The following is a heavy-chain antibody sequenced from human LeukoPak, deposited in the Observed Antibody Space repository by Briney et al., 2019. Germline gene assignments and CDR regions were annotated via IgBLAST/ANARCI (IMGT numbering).Heavy chain of an antibody. CDR3: ARTYYYGSGSYYPPDPYYYYYMDV. Sequence: SETLSLTCTVSGGSISSGSYYWSWIRQPAGKGLEWIGRIYTSGSTNYNPSLKSRVTISVDTSKNQFSLKLSSVTAADTAVYYCARTYYYGSGSYYPPDPYYYYYMDVWGKGTTVTISS. V-gene: IGHV4-61*02. CDR1: GGSISSGSYY. CDR2: IYTSGST. D-gene: IGHD3-10*01. J-gene: IGHJ6*03.